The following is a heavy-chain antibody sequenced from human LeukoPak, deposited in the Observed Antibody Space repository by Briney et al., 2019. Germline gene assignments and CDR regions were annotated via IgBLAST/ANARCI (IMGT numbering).Heavy chain of an antibody. CDR2: SNDSGST. CDR1: GGSFSGYY. D-gene: IGHD2-15*01. Sequence: PSETLSLTCAVYGGSFSGYYWSWIRQPPGKGLEWIGESNDSGSTKYNPSLKSRVTISVDTSKNQFSLKLSSVIAADTAVYYCARHYCSGGSCYWHFDLWGRGTLVTVSS. V-gene: IGHV4-34*01. J-gene: IGHJ2*01. CDR3: ARHYCSGGSCYWHFDL.